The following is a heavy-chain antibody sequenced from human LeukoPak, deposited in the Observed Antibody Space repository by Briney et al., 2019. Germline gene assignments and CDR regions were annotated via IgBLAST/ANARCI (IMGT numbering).Heavy chain of an antibody. V-gene: IGHV4-39*07. CDR3: ARSEYCSSTSCSQALDY. CDR1: GGSISSSSHY. D-gene: IGHD2-2*01. J-gene: IGHJ4*02. CDR2: ISNSGST. Sequence: SETLSLTCTVSGGSISSSSHYWGWIRQPPGKGLEWIGSISNSGSTYYNPSLKSRVTISVDTSKNQFSLKLSSVTAADTAVYYCARSEYCSSTSCSQALDYWGQGTLVTVSS.